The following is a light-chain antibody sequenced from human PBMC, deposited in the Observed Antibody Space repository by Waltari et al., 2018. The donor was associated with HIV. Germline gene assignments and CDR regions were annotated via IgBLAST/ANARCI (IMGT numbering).Light chain of an antibody. Sequence: QSVLTQPPSASGNPGQSVTISCSGSSSNIGKYPVNWYHQVPGTAPKLVIYSNNQRPSGVPDRFSGSQSGTSASLAISALRSEDEGDYYCAAWDDTLYGLFGGGTKLTVL. V-gene: IGLV1-44*01. CDR3: AAWDDTLYGL. CDR2: SNN. J-gene: IGLJ2*01. CDR1: SSNIGKYP.